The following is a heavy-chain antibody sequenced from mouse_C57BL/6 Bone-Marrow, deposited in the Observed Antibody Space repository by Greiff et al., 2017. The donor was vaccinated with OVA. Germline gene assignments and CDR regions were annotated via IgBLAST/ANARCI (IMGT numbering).Heavy chain of an antibody. CDR2: ISSGGSYT. CDR1: GFTFSSYG. V-gene: IGHV5-6*02. Sequence: DVMLVESGGDLVKPGGSLKLSCAASGFTFSSYGMSWVRQTPDKRLEWVATISSGGSYTYYPDSVKGRFTISRDNAKNTLYLQMSSLKSEDTAMYYCARRAYYGPSMDYWGQGTSVTVSS. CDR3: ARRAYYGPSMDY. J-gene: IGHJ4*01. D-gene: IGHD1-1*01.